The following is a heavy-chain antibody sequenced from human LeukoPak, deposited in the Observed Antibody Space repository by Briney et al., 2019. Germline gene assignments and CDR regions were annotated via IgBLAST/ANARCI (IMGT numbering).Heavy chain of an antibody. V-gene: IGHV1-2*02. Sequence: GASVKVSCKASGYTFTGYYMHWVRQAPGQGLEWMGWINPNSGGTNYAQKFQGRVTMTRDTSISTAYMELSRLRSEDTAVYYCAREGIAVAGTSTPVGAFDIWGQGTMVTVSS. CDR3: AREGIAVAGTSTPVGAFDI. CDR1: GYTFTGYY. J-gene: IGHJ3*02. CDR2: INPNSGGT. D-gene: IGHD6-19*01.